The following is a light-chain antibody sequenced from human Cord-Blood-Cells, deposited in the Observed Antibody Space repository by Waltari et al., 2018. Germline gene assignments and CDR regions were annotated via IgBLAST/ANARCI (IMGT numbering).Light chain of an antibody. V-gene: IGKV1-39*01. CDR1: HSISSY. Sequence: DIQMTHSPSSLSESVGDRVTNTCRTSHSISSYLNWYQQKPGKYPKLLIYAASSLQSGVPSRFSGSGSGTDFTLTISSLQPEDFATYYCQQSYSTPYTFGQGTKLEIK. CDR2: AAS. CDR3: QQSYSTPYT. J-gene: IGKJ2*01.